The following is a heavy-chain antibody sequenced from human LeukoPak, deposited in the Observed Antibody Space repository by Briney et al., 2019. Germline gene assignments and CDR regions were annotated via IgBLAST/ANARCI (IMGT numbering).Heavy chain of an antibody. D-gene: IGHD5-18*01. V-gene: IGHV1-2*02. CDR3: ARTPYSYGYKAPYYFDY. J-gene: IGHJ4*02. CDR1: GYTFTGYY. CDR2: INPNSGGT. Sequence: AASVTVSCKASGYTFTGYYMHWVRQAPGQGLEWMGWINPNSGGTNYAQKFQGRVTMTRDTSISTAYMELSRLRSDDTAVYYCARTPYSYGYKAPYYFDYWGQGTLVTVSS.